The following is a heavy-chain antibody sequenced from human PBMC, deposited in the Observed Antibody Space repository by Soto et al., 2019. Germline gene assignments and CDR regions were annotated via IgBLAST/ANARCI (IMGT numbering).Heavy chain of an antibody. CDR3: AKAQAYHSGSLFDY. CDR1: GFTFSSYA. Sequence: PGGSLRLSCGAAGFTFSSYAMAWVRQAPGKGLEWVSGIGGGVSGTYYADSVKGRFNISRDNSKGTLFLHMSNLRPDDTAIYYCAKAQAYHSGSLFDYWGQGTLVTVSS. V-gene: IGHV3-23*01. CDR2: IGGGVSGT. D-gene: IGHD3-10*01. J-gene: IGHJ4*02.